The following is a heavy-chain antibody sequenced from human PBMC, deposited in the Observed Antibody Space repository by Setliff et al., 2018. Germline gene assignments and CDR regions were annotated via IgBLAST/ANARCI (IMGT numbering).Heavy chain of an antibody. CDR2: ILTTGST. Sequence: SETLSLTCGVSGASISDSYWSWIRQPPGKGLEWIGHILTTGSTNYNPSLKSRIAISADTSRDRFSLGLTSVTAADTAIYYCARFCGTSNCQRAPLFDYWGQGILVTVSS. D-gene: IGHD1-1*01. CDR1: GASISDSY. V-gene: IGHV4-4*08. CDR3: ARFCGTSNCQRAPLFDY. J-gene: IGHJ4*02.